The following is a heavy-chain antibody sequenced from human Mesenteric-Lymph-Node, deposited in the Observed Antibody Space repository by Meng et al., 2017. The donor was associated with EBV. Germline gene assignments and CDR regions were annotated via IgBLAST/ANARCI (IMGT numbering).Heavy chain of an antibody. D-gene: IGHD6-19*01. CDR2: TYYRSKYYN. CDR1: ADSVSSNSAA. J-gene: IGHJ4*02. Sequence: QEHLRQHGPGPVIPPQTLSLTCTISADSVSSNSAAWNWIRQSPSRGLEWLGRTYYRSKYYNDYAVYVRSRISINPDTSKNQFSLQLNSVTPEDTAVYYCARDPSGWYYFDYWGQGTLVTVSS. V-gene: IGHV6-1*01. CDR3: ARDPSGWYYFDY.